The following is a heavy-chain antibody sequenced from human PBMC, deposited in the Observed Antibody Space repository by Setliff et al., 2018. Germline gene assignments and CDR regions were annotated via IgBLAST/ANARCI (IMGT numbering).Heavy chain of an antibody. Sequence: SETLSLTCTVSGGSVSPYFWSWIRQPPGKGLEWIGYIYHNGNTNFNPSLKSRVNMSVDTSNNQFVLNLKAVTAADTAVYYCARRWSFGPYGSGIHDGFDMWGQGTMVTVSS. J-gene: IGHJ3*02. CDR1: GGSVSPYF. V-gene: IGHV4-59*02. CDR2: IYHNGNT. D-gene: IGHD3-10*01. CDR3: ARRWSFGPYGSGIHDGFDM.